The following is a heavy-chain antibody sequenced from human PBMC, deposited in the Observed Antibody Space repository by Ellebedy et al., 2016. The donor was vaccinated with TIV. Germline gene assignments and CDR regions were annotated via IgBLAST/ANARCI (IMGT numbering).Heavy chain of an antibody. D-gene: IGHD6-6*01. J-gene: IGHJ6*02. V-gene: IGHV6-1*01. Sequence: SQTLSLTCVISGDSVSSDSAAWNWIRQSPSRGLEWLGRTYYRSKWYNDYTVSVKSRITINSDTSKNQFSLQVNSVTPEDTAVYYCARGGEWYSNSSWLLRDFHYGLDVWGQGTTVTVSS. CDR2: TYYRSKWYN. CDR1: GDSVSSDSAA. CDR3: ARGGEWYSNSSWLLRDFHYGLDV.